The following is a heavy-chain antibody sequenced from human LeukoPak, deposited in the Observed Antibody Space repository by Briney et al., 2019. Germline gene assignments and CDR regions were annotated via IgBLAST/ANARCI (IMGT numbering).Heavy chain of an antibody. CDR2: IYYGGST. CDR1: GGSISSSSYY. J-gene: IGHJ4*02. V-gene: IGHV4-39*01. D-gene: IGHD3-22*01. CDR3: ATQPHYYDSSGYDY. Sequence: SETLSLTCTVSGGSISSSSYYWGWLRQPPGKGLDWIGSIYYGGSTYYNPSLNSRASISVDTPKTQFSRKLSAVTAADTAVYYWATQPHYYDSSGYDYWGQGTLVTDSS.